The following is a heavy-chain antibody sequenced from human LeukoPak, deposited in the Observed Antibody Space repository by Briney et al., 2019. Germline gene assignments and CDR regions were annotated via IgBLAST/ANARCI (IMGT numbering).Heavy chain of an antibody. V-gene: IGHV3-20*04. D-gene: IGHD4-23*01. CDR1: GFTFYDYG. CDR3: APLDYGGRWHYFGY. Sequence: PVGALRLSCAASGFTFYDYGMSCGRQAPGKGVWCGSGFNLNGVSTAYADSLKGRCTSSRDDAKNSLYLQMNSLSAEETALYYCAPLDYGGRWHYFGYWGQGTLVTVSS. J-gene: IGHJ4*02. CDR2: FNLNGVST.